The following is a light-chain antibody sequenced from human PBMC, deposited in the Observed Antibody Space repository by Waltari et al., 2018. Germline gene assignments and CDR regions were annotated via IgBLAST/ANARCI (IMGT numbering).Light chain of an antibody. Sequence: EIVLTQSPGTLSLSPGERATLSCRASQSVSSTYLAWYQQKPGQAPGILIYGASNRATGIPDRFSGSGSGTDFTLTISRLEPEDFAVYYCQQYGSSPYTFGPGTKLGIK. V-gene: IGKV3-20*01. CDR3: QQYGSSPYT. J-gene: IGKJ2*01. CDR2: GAS. CDR1: QSVSSTY.